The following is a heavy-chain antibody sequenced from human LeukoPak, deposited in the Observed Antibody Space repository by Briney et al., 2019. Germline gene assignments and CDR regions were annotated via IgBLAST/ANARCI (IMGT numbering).Heavy chain of an antibody. Sequence: SETLSLTCTVSGDSISSYYWSWIRQPAGKGLEWIGRIHPSGSTNCNPSLKSRVTLSVDTSKNEFSLKLSSVTAADTAVYYCARGPPPDLDYWGRGTLVTVSS. CDR1: GDSISSYY. CDR2: IHPSGST. J-gene: IGHJ4*02. V-gene: IGHV4-4*07. CDR3: ARGPPPDLDY.